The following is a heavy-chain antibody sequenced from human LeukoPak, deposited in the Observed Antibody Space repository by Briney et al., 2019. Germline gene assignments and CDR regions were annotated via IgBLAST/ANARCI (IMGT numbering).Heavy chain of an antibody. CDR1: GGSISSGNYQ. Sequence: SQTLSLTCTVSGGSISSGNYQWTWIRQPAGKGLEWIGRIYTSGSTNYNPSLKSRVTISVDTSKNQFSLKLSPVTAADTAVYYCAKGTGGTFYYFDYWGQGTLVTVSS. CDR2: IYTSGST. V-gene: IGHV4-61*02. J-gene: IGHJ4*02. CDR3: AKGTGGTFYYFDY. D-gene: IGHD2-8*02.